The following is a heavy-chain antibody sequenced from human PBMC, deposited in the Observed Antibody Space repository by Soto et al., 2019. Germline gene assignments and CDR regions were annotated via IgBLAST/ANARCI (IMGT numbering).Heavy chain of an antibody. D-gene: IGHD4-17*01. CDR2: INHSGST. CDR3: ARRTVTLRGLDY. CDR1: GGSFSGYY. V-gene: IGHV4-34*01. Sequence: QVQLQQWGAGLLKPSETLSLTCAVYGGSFSGYYWSWIRQPPGKGLEWIGEINHSGSTNYNPSLKSRVTISVDTSKNQFSLKLSSVTAADTAVYYCARRTVTLRGLDYWGQGTLVTVPS. J-gene: IGHJ4*02.